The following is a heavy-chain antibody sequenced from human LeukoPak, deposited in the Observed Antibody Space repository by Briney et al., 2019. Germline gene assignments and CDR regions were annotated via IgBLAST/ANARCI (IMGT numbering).Heavy chain of an antibody. J-gene: IGHJ4*02. CDR1: GFTFSNYA. CDR3: ASRAGAYSHPYDY. CDR2: ISYDGRNK. V-gene: IGHV3-30*14. D-gene: IGHD4/OR15-4a*01. Sequence: GGPLRLSCAASGFTFSNYAMHWVRQAPDKGLEWVAFISYDGRNKYYTVSVRGRFTISRDNSKTTLYLQMNSLRAEDTAVYYCASRAGAYSHPYDYWGQGTLVTVSS.